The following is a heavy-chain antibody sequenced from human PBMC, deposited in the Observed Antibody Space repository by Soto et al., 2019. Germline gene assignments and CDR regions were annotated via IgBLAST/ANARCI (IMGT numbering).Heavy chain of an antibody. Sequence: SETLSLTCAVYGGSFSGYYWSWIRQPPGKGLEWIGEINHSGSTNYNPSLKSQVTISVDTSKNQFSLKLSSVTAADTAVYYCAREGGTRITIFGVARYYYYGMDVWGQGTTVTVSS. CDR1: GGSFSGYY. D-gene: IGHD3-3*01. CDR2: INHSGST. J-gene: IGHJ6*02. V-gene: IGHV4-34*01. CDR3: AREGGTRITIFGVARYYYYGMDV.